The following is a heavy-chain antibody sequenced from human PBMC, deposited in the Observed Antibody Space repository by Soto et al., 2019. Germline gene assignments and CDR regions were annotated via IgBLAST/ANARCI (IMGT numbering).Heavy chain of an antibody. V-gene: IGHV3-48*04. Sequence: PGGSLRLSCAASGFTFSSYSMNWVRQAPGKGLEWVSYISSSGGTKYYADSAQGRFIISRDNARNSLFLQMNSLRAEDTAVYFCATAVLWFDPWGQGTLVTVSS. CDR2: ISSSGGTK. CDR3: ATAVLWFDP. CDR1: GFTFSSYS. J-gene: IGHJ5*02. D-gene: IGHD2-21*02.